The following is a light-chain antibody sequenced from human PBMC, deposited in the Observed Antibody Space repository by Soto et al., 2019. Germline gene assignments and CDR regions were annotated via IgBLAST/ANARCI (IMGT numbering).Light chain of an antibody. Sequence: DIQMTQTPSTLSAPVGDRVTITCRASQSISTWLAWYQQEPGKAPKLLIHKASSLQSGVPSRFSGSGSGTDSTLTISSLHPDDFATYYCQQYNSYSPTFGQGTKVDIK. CDR1: QSISTW. CDR3: QQYNSYSPT. V-gene: IGKV1-5*03. CDR2: KAS. J-gene: IGKJ1*01.